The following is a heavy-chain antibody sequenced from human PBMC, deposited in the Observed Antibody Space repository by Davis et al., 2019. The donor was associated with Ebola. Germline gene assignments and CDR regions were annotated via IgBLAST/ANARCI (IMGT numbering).Heavy chain of an antibody. V-gene: IGHV4-61*08. J-gene: IGHJ6*02. D-gene: IGHD4-17*01. CDR2: VHYLGNT. Sequence: MPSETLSLTCVVSSGSISSGDYFWSWIRQPPGKGLEWIGNVHYLGNTNYNPSLKGRVTISVDTSTNQFSLRLSSVTAADTAMYFCARGNYGDYIILYYYNMDVWGQGTTVTVSS. CDR3: ARGNYGDYIILYYYNMDV. CDR1: SGSISSGDYF.